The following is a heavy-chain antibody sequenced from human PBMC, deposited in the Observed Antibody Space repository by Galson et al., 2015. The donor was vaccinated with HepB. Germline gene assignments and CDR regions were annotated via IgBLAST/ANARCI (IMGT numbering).Heavy chain of an antibody. J-gene: IGHJ6*02. Sequence: QSGAEVKKPGESLKISCKGSGYSFTSYWIGWVRQMPGKGLEWMGIIYPGDSDTRYSPSFQGQVTISADKSISTAYLQWSSLKASDTAMYYCARRGIAAAGMRGFGGMDVWGQGTTVTVSS. CDR1: GYSFTSYW. CDR2: IYPGDSDT. V-gene: IGHV5-51*01. CDR3: ARRGIAAAGMRGFGGMDV. D-gene: IGHD6-13*01.